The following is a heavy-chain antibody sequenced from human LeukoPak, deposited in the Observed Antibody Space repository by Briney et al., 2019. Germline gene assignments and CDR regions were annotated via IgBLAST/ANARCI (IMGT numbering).Heavy chain of an antibody. D-gene: IGHD3-22*01. V-gene: IGHV1-69*13. CDR1: GGTFSSYA. J-gene: IGHJ4*02. CDR3: ARGDNHYDSSGFLSPFDY. Sequence: GASVKVSCKASGGTFSSYAISWVRQAPGQGLEWMGWIIPIFGTANYAQKFQGRVTITADESTSTAYMELSSLRSEDTAVYYCARGDNHYDSSGFLSPFDYWGQGTLVTVSS. CDR2: IIPIFGTA.